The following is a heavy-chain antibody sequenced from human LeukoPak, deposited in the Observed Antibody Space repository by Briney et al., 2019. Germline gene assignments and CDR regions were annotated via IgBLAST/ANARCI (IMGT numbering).Heavy chain of an antibody. CDR2: IRTKVDSYAT. J-gene: IGHJ4*02. D-gene: IGHD3-22*01. CDR3: ARPSSGFHF. Sequence: GGSLRLPCAASGFIFSDFAMHWVRQASGKGLEWVGRIRTKVDSYATTYAASVKGRFTVSRDDSKNTAYLEMNSLKSEDTAVYYCARPSSGFHFWGQGTLVTVSS. CDR1: GFIFSDFA. V-gene: IGHV3-73*01.